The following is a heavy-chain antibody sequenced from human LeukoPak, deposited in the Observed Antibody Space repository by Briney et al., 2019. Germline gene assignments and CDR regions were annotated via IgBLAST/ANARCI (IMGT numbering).Heavy chain of an antibody. D-gene: IGHD6-13*01. Sequence: GGSLRLSCAASGFTFSNFYMSWIRQAPGKGLEWLSYISSSGATISYADSVKGRFTTSRDNAKNSLYLQMNSLRAEDTAMYYCARDSTTSSWNDYWGQGILVTVPS. CDR3: ARDSTTSSWNDY. V-gene: IGHV3-11*01. CDR1: GFTFSNFY. CDR2: ISSSGATI. J-gene: IGHJ4*02.